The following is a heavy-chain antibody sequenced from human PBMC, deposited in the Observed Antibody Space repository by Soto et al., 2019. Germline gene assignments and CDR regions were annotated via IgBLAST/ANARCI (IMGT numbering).Heavy chain of an antibody. CDR1: GFTFSHYD. CDR2: ITTIGDTI. Sequence: GGSLRLSCAASGFTFSHYDMNWVRQAPGKGLEWVSYITTIGDTISYADSVKGRFTISRDNAKNSLYLHMTSLRAEDTAVYYCARAHFDILTGYPRMDPWGQGTLVT. D-gene: IGHD3-9*01. CDR3: ARAHFDILTGYPRMDP. J-gene: IGHJ5*02. V-gene: IGHV3-48*03.